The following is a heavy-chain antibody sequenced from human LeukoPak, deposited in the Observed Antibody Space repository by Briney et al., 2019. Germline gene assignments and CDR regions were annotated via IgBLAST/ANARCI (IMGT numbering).Heavy chain of an antibody. Sequence: GGSLRLSCAASGFTFSSYGMHWVRQAPGKGLEWVAFIRYDGSNKYYADSVKGRFTISRDNSKNTLYLQMNSLRAEDTAVYYCAKDPGSGSYQGGDWFDPWGQGTLVTVSS. D-gene: IGHD1-26*01. CDR1: GFTFSSYG. CDR2: IRYDGSNK. J-gene: IGHJ5*02. V-gene: IGHV3-30*02. CDR3: AKDPGSGSYQGGDWFDP.